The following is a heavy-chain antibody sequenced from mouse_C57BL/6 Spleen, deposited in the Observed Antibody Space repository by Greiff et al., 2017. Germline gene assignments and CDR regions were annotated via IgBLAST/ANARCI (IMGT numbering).Heavy chain of an antibody. V-gene: IGHV1-15*01. CDR1: GYTFTDYE. CDR3: PIYYYGSSYFDY. Sequence: VQLQQSGAELVRPGASVTLSCKASGYTFTDYEMHWVKQTPVHGLEWIGAIDPETGGTAYNQKFKGKAILTADKSSSTAYMELRSLTSEDSAVYYCPIYYYGSSYFDYWGQGTTLTVSS. D-gene: IGHD1-1*01. J-gene: IGHJ2*01. CDR2: IDPETGGT.